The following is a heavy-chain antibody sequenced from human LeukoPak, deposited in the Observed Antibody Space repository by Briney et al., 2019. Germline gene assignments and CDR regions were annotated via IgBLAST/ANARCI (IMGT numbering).Heavy chain of an antibody. CDR1: GFTFSSYW. J-gene: IGHJ3*02. V-gene: IGHV3-7*01. CDR3: ARDFQQQLVDAFDI. Sequence: PGESLRLSCAASGFTFSSYWMSWVRQAPGKGLEWVANIKQDGSEKYYVDSVKGRFAISRDNAKNSLYLQMNSLRAEDTAVYYCARDFQQQLVDAFDIWGQGTMVTVSS. D-gene: IGHD6-13*01. CDR2: IKQDGSEK.